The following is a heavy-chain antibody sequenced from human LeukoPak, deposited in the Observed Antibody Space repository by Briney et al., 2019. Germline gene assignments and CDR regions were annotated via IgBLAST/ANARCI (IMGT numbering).Heavy chain of an antibody. CDR2: INQNGGAT. D-gene: IGHD6-6*01. J-gene: IGHJ4*01. V-gene: IGHV3-7*01. CDR3: ARDATAPRLYFDL. Sequence: GGSLRLSCAVSGFTFSDFWMNWVRRSPGKGLEWVASINQNGGATYYLDSVNGRFIIFSDNAKNSLYLQMSSLGADAAVDYFFARDATAPRLYFDLWGQGTLVTVSS. CDR1: GFTFSDFW.